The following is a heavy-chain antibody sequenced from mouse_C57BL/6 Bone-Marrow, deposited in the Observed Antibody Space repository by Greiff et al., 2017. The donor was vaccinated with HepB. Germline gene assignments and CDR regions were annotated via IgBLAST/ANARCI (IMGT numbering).Heavy chain of an antibody. J-gene: IGHJ1*03. CDR1: GYTFTSYW. V-gene: IGHV1-52*01. D-gene: IGHD2-5*01. CDR2: IDPSDSET. CDR3: ARWDYSNPNWYFDV. Sequence: QVQLQQPGAELVRPGSSVKLSCKASGYTFTSYWMHWVKQRPIQGLEWIGNIDPSDSETHYNQKFKDKATLTVDKSSSTAYMQLSSLTSEDSAAYYCARWDYSNPNWYFDVWGTGTTVTVSS.